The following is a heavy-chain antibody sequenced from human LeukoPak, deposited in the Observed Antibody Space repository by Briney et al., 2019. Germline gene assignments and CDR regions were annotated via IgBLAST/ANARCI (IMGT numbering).Heavy chain of an antibody. D-gene: IGHD3-10*01. CDR3: AKDIWGAPPGNAFDI. Sequence: GGSLRLSCAASGFTFDDYAMHWVRQAPGKGLEWVSGISWNSGSIGYADSVKGRFTISRDNAKNSLYLQMSSLRAEDTALYYCAKDIWGAPPGNAFDIWGQGTMVTVSS. CDR2: ISWNSGSI. V-gene: IGHV3-9*01. CDR1: GFTFDDYA. J-gene: IGHJ3*02.